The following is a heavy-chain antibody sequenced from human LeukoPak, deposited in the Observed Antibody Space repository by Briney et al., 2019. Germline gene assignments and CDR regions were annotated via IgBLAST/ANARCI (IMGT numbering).Heavy chain of an antibody. V-gene: IGHV3-7*01. J-gene: IGHJ6*02. D-gene: IGHD2-15*01. CDR2: IKQDGSEK. CDR1: GFTFSNYW. Sequence: GGSLRLSCAASGFTFSNYWMSWVRQAPGKGLEWVANIKQDGSEKCYVDSVKGRFTISRDNAKNSLYLRMNSLRAEDTAVYYCARDRWELLSNSYHYCGLDVWGQGTTVTVSS. CDR3: ARDRWELLSNSYHYCGLDV.